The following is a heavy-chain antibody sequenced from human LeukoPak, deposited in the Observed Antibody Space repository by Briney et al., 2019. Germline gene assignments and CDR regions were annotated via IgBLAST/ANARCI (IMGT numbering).Heavy chain of an antibody. CDR1: GGSISSGSYY. CDR3: ARDSWILFDY. V-gene: IGHV4-61*02. CDR2: IYTSGST. D-gene: IGHD5-12*01. J-gene: IGHJ4*02. Sequence: SQTLSLTCTVSGGSISSGSYYWSWIRQPAGKGLEWIGRIYTSGSTNYNPSLKSRVTISVDTSKNQFSLKLSSVTAADTAVYYCARDSWILFDYWSQGTLVTVSS.